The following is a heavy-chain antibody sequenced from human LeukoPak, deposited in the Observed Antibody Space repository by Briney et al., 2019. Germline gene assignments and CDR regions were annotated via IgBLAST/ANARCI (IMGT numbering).Heavy chain of an antibody. CDR2: IIPIFGTA. D-gene: IGHD6-13*01. CDR1: GATFSSYA. V-gene: IGHV1-69*05. CDR3: ARESVRIAAAERGYFDY. Sequence: SVKVSCKASGATFSSYAISWVRQAPGQGLEWMGGIIPIFGTANYAQKFQGRVTITTDESTSTAYMELSSLRSEDTAVYYCARESVRIAAAERGYFDYWGQGTLVTVSS. J-gene: IGHJ4*02.